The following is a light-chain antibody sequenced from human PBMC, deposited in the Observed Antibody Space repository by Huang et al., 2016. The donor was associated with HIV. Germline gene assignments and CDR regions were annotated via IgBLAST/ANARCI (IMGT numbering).Light chain of an antibody. CDR2: DVS. V-gene: IGKV3-11*01. J-gene: IGKJ2*01. Sequence: EIVLTQSPATLSLSPGERATLSCRASQSVGSYLAWYQQKPGQAPRLLIYDVSTRATGIPARFSGSGSGTDFTLTISSLEPEDFAVYYCQQRSSWPPYTFGQGTKLEIK. CDR1: QSVGSY. CDR3: QQRSSWPPYT.